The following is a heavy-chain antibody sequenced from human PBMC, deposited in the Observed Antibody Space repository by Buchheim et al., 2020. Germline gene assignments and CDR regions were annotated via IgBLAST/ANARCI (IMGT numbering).Heavy chain of an antibody. V-gene: IGHV3-30*18. CDR3: AKDRYSRSALFNMDV. Sequence: VELVESGGGVVQPGRSLRLSCVASGFNFGGYGIHWVRQTPGKGLEWVAVISYDGAVEYYVDSVKGRFTISRDNSQRAGYLQMNSLRPEGTAVYYCAKDRYSRSALFNMDVWGKGT. CDR2: ISYDGAVE. D-gene: IGHD6-6*01. CDR1: GFNFGGYG. J-gene: IGHJ6*04.